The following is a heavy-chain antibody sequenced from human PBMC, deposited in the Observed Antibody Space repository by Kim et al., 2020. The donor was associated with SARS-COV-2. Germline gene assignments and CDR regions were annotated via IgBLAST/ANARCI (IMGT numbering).Heavy chain of an antibody. V-gene: IGHV4-39*01. Sequence: SETLSLTCTVSGGSISSSSYYWGWIRQPPGKGLEWIGSIYYSGSTYYNPSLKSRVTISVDTSKNQFSLKLSSVTAADTAVYYCASVPGYCSSTSCYNGVLPTDYWGQGTLVTVSS. J-gene: IGHJ4*02. CDR3: ASVPGYCSSTSCYNGVLPTDY. D-gene: IGHD2-2*02. CDR1: GGSISSSSYY. CDR2: IYYSGST.